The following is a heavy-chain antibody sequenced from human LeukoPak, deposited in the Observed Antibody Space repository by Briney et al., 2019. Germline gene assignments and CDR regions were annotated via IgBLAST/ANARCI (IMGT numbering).Heavy chain of an antibody. J-gene: IGHJ4*02. D-gene: IGHD6-13*01. CDR3: AKVGSSSWYLDY. Sequence: GGSLRLSCAASGFTFSSYWMSWVRQAPGKGLEWVANIRQDGSEKYYVDSVKGRFTISRDNAKNSLYLQMNSLRAEDTAVYYCAKVGSSSWYLDYWGQGTLVTVSS. V-gene: IGHV3-7*01. CDR2: IRQDGSEK. CDR1: GFTFSSYW.